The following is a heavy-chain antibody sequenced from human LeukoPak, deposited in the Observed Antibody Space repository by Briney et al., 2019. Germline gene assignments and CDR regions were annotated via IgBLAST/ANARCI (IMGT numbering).Heavy chain of an antibody. Sequence: ASVKVSCKASGYTFTSYDINWVRQATGQGLEWMGWMNPNSGNTGYAQKFQGRVTMTRNTSISTAYMELSSLRSEDTAVYYCARRGAFDYRIDYWGQGTPVTVSS. CDR1: GYTFTSYD. CDR3: ARRGAFDYRIDY. J-gene: IGHJ4*02. V-gene: IGHV1-8*01. CDR2: MNPNSGNT. D-gene: IGHD4-11*01.